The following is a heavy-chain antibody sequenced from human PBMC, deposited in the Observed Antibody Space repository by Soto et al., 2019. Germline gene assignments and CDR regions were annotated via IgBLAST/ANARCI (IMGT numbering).Heavy chain of an antibody. CDR2: ISAYNGNT. CDR3: ARWVSDFWSGSPRSPNWFDP. CDR1: GYTFTSYG. Sequence: GASVKVSCKASGYTFTSYGISWVRQAPGQGLEWMGWISAYNGNTNYAQKLQGRVTMTTDTSTSTAYMELRSLRSDDTAVYYCARWVSDFWSGSPRSPNWFDPWGQGTLVTVSS. D-gene: IGHD3-3*01. V-gene: IGHV1-18*01. J-gene: IGHJ5*02.